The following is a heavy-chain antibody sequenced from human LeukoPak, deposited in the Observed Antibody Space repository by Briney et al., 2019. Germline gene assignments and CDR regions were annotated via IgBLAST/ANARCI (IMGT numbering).Heavy chain of an antibody. Sequence: SQTLSLTCAISGDSLSNNSTAWNWIRQSPSRGLEWLGRTYYRSKWYNDYAVSVKSRITINPDTSKNQFSLQLNSVTPEDTAVYYCARVEKVGGPYFDYWGQGTLVTVSS. CDR3: ARVEKVGGPYFDY. D-gene: IGHD1-26*01. CDR1: GDSLSNNSTA. V-gene: IGHV6-1*01. CDR2: TYYRSKWYN. J-gene: IGHJ4*02.